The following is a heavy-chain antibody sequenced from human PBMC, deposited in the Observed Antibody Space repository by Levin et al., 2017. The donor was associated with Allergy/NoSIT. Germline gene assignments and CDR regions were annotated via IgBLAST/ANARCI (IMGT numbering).Heavy chain of an antibody. D-gene: IGHD3-10*01. V-gene: IGHV1-8*01. CDR2: MNPNSGNT. Sequence: GESLKISCKASGYTFTSYDINWVRQATGQGLEWMGWMNPNSGNTGYAQKFQGRVTMTRNTSISTAYMELSSLRSEDTAVYYCARRYYYGSGENYYYYGMDVWGQGTTVTVSS. J-gene: IGHJ6*02. CDR1: GYTFTSYD. CDR3: ARRYYYGSGENYYYYGMDV.